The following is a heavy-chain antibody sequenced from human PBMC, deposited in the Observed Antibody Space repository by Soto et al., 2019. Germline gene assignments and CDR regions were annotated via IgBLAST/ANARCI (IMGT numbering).Heavy chain of an antibody. D-gene: IGHD3-9*01. CDR1: GFTFSSYS. Sequence: GGSLRLSCAASGFTFSSYSFNWVRQAPGKGLEWVSYISSGGGTTFYADSVKGRFTISRDSAENSLYLQMDSLRAEDTAVYYCARDIPIDYFFDHWGQGTLVTVSS. CDR2: ISSGGGTT. V-gene: IGHV3-48*01. CDR3: ARDIPIDYFFDH. J-gene: IGHJ4*02.